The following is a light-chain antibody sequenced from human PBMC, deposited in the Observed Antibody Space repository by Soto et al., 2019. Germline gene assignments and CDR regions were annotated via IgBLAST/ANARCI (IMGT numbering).Light chain of an antibody. Sequence: EIVMTQSPTTLSVSPGERATLSCRASQSVSTNLAWYQQKPGQVPSLLIYGASTRASGIPARFSGSGSGTEFTLTIGSLQAEYFAVYYCQQYSSSPSFGHGTRLEIK. V-gene: IGKV3-15*01. CDR2: GAS. CDR1: QSVSTN. J-gene: IGKJ5*01. CDR3: QQYSSSPS.